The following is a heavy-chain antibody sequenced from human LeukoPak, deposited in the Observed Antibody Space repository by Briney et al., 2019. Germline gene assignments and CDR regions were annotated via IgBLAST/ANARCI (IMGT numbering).Heavy chain of an antibody. CDR2: ITASGTAM. Sequence: GGSLRLSCAASGFTFSSYSMNWVRQAPGKGLEWVSRITASGTAMFYADSVKGRFTISRDNAKNSLYLQMNSLRDEDTAVYYCASSGSYRFDYWGQGTLVTVPS. J-gene: IGHJ4*02. CDR3: ASSGSYRFDY. D-gene: IGHD1-26*01. V-gene: IGHV3-48*02. CDR1: GFTFSSYS.